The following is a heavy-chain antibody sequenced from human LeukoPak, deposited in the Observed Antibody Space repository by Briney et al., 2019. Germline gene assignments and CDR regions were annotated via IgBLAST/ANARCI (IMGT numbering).Heavy chain of an antibody. D-gene: IGHD1-20*01. V-gene: IGHV1-2*02. CDR3: ARAPYNWKNWFDP. CDR2: INPNSGGT. J-gene: IGHJ5*02. CDR1: GYTFTGYY. Sequence: ASVKVSCKASGYTFTGYYMHWVRQAPGQGLEWMGWINPNSGGTNYAQKFQGRVTMTRDTSISTACMELSRLRSDDTAVYYCARAPYNWKNWFDPWGQGTLVTVSS.